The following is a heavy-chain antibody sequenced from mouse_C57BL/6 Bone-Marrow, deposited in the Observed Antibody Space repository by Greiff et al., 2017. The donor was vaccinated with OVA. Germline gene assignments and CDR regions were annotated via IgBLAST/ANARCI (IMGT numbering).Heavy chain of an antibody. Sequence: EVMLVESGGGLVKPGGSLKLSCAASGFTFSSYAMSWVRQTPEKRLEWVATISDGGSYTYYPDNVKGRFTISRDNAKNNLYLQMSHLKSEDTAMYYCAREDYSNFYWYFDVWGTGTTVTVSS. V-gene: IGHV5-4*01. CDR3: AREDYSNFYWYFDV. CDR2: ISDGGSYT. D-gene: IGHD2-5*01. J-gene: IGHJ1*03. CDR1: GFTFSSYA.